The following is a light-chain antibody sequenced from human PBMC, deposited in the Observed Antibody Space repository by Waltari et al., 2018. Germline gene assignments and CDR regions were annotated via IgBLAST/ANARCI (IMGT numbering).Light chain of an antibody. Sequence: QSALTQPPSASGSPGQSVTISCAGTRNDVGGYNLVSWYQQHPGKAPKLMIFEVNQRPSGVPDRFSGSKSGNTASLTVSGLQAEDEADYYCCSYAGSNYFYVFGTGTKVTVL. CDR2: EVN. V-gene: IGLV2-8*01. CDR3: CSYAGSNYFYV. J-gene: IGLJ1*01. CDR1: RNDVGGYNL.